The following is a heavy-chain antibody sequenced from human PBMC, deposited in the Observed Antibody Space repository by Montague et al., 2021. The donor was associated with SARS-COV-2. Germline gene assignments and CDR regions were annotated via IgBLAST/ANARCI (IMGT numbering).Heavy chain of an antibody. Sequence: SLRLSCAASGFTFSSYSMDWVRQAPWKGLEWVSSISSSSSYIYYTDSVKGRFTISRDNAKNSLYLQMNSLRAEDTAVYYCARARGIGNYYYGMDVWGQGNTLTVSS. D-gene: IGHD2-21*01. CDR1: GFTFSSYS. V-gene: IGHV3-21*01. CDR2: ISSSSSYI. J-gene: IGHJ6*02. CDR3: ARARGIGNYYYGMDV.